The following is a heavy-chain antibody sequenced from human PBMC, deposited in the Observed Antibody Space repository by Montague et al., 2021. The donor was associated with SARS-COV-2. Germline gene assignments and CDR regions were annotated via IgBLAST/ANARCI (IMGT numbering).Heavy chain of an antibody. D-gene: IGHD6-19*01. CDR2: TYYRSKWYN. Sequence: CAISGDSVSRNSAAWNWIRQSPSRGLEWLGRTYYRSKWYNDYAVSVKSRITINPDTSKNQISLQLSSVTASDTAVYYCARHSGGSEVAGLDYWGQGILVTVSS. V-gene: IGHV6-1*01. CDR1: GDSVSRNSAA. J-gene: IGHJ4*02. CDR3: ARHSGGSEVAGLDY.